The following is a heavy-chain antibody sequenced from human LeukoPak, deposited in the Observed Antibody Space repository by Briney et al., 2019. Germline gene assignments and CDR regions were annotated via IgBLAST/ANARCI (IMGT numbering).Heavy chain of an antibody. CDR1: GYTFTGYY. V-gene: IGHV1-2*06. D-gene: IGHD5-24*01. CDR2: INPNSGGT. CDR3: ARIDGYNAPLDY. Sequence: ASVKVSCKASGYTFTGYYMHWVRQAPRQGLEWMGRINPNSGGTNYAQKFQGRVTMTRDTSISTAYMELSRLRSDDTAVYYCARIDGYNAPLDYWGQGTLVTVSS. J-gene: IGHJ4*02.